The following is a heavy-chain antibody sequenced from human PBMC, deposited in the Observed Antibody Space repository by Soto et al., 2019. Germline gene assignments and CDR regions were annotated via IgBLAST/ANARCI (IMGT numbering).Heavy chain of an antibody. Sequence: SETLSLTCTVSGGSISSSSYYWGWIRQPPGKGLEWIGSIYYSGSTYYNPSLKSRVTISVDTSKNQFSLKLSSVTAADTAVYYCASSESGYSYGYDYWGQGTLVTVSS. D-gene: IGHD5-18*01. CDR2: IYYSGST. CDR3: ASSESGYSYGYDY. CDR1: GGSISSSSYY. V-gene: IGHV4-39*07. J-gene: IGHJ4*02.